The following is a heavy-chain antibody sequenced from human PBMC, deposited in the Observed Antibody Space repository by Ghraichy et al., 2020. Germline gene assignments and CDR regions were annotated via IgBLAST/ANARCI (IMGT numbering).Heavy chain of an antibody. Sequence: SCAASGFTFSSYSMNWVRQAPGQGLEWVSYISSSASPIFYADSVKGRFTISRDNAENSLFLQMNSLREEDTAVYYCARDGIVGARATVDYWGQGTLVTVSS. CDR3: ARDGIVGARATVDY. CDR1: GFTFSSYS. CDR2: ISSSASPI. D-gene: IGHD1-26*01. V-gene: IGHV3-48*02. J-gene: IGHJ4*02.